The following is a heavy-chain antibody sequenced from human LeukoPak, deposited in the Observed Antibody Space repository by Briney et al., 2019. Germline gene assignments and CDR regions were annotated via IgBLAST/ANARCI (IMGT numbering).Heavy chain of an antibody. D-gene: IGHD2-2*01. CDR3: AREAYQLPDFDY. CDR1: GYSFTTYG. V-gene: IGHV1-18*01. J-gene: IGHJ4*02. Sequence: ASVKVSCKASGYSFTTYGISWVRQAPGQGLEWMGWISANNGITKYAQNLQGRVTLTTDTSTSTAYMELRSLRSDDTAVYYCAREAYQLPDFDYWGQGTLVTVSS. CDR2: ISANNGIT.